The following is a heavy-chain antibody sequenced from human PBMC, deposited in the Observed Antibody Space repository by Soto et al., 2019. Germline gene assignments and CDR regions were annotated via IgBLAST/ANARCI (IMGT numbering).Heavy chain of an antibody. J-gene: IGHJ4*02. CDR3: ARPSGTSQFDY. Sequence: SETLSLTCTVSGGSISVYYWSWIRQPPGKGLEWIGYAYYTGTTNYSPSLESRVTMSVDTSKNQFSLNLSPVTAADTAVYYCARPSGTSQFDYWGRGTLVTVSS. CDR2: AYYTGTT. CDR1: GGSISVYY. V-gene: IGHV4-59*01. D-gene: IGHD1-1*01.